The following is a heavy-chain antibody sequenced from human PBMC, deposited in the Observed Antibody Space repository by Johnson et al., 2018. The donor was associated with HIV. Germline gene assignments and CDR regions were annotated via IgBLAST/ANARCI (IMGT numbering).Heavy chain of an antibody. CDR3: ARGRPSGSHDAFDI. V-gene: IGHV3-30-3*01. CDR2: ISYDGSNK. J-gene: IGHJ3*02. Sequence: VQLVESGGGLVQPGGSLRLSCGASGFTFSDYWMSWVRQAPGKGLEWVAVISYDGSNKYYADSVKGRFTISRDNSKNTLYLQMSSLRAEDTAVYYCARGRPSGSHDAFDIWGQGTMVTVSS. D-gene: IGHD3-22*01. CDR1: GFTFSDYW.